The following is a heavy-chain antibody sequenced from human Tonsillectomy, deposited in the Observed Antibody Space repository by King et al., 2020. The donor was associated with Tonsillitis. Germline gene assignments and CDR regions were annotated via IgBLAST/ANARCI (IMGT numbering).Heavy chain of an antibody. CDR2: IYYSGST. CDR3: AVERWLQPTVDY. Sequence: QLQESGPGLVKPSETLSLTCTVSGGSVSSGSYYWSWIRQPPGKGLEWIGYIYYSGSTNYNPPLKSRVTISVDTSKNQFSLKLGSVTAADTAVYYCAVERWLQPTVDYWGQGTLVTGSA. J-gene: IGHJ4*02. CDR1: GGSVSSGSYY. D-gene: IGHD5-24*01. V-gene: IGHV4-61*01.